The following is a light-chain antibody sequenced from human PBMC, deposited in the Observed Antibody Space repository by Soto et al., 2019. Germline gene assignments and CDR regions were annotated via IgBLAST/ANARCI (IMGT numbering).Light chain of an antibody. J-gene: IGKJ5*01. CDR2: DAS. Sequence: EIVLTQSPGTLSLSPGESGTLSCRASQSVARNLAWYQQKPGQPPRLLIYDASTRATGIPARFSGSGSGTEFTLTISCLQSEDFAVYYCQQYNNWPSITFGQGTRLEIK. CDR3: QQYNNWPSIT. V-gene: IGKV3-15*01. CDR1: QSVARN.